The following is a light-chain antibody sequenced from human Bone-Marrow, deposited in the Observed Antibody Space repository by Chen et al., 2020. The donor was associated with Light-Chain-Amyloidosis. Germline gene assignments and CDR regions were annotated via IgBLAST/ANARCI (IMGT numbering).Light chain of an antibody. CDR1: NIGSTS. V-gene: IGLV3-21*02. CDR2: DDS. Sequence: SYVLTQPSSVSVAPGQTATIACGGNNIGSTSVHWYQQTPGQAPLLVVYDDSDRPSGIPERCSGSNSGNTATLTISRVEAGDEADYYCQVWDSSSDRPVFGGGTKLPVL. CDR3: QVWDSSSDRPV. J-gene: IGLJ3*02.